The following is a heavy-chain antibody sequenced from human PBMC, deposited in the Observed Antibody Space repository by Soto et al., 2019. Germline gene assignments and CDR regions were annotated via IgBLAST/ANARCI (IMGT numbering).Heavy chain of an antibody. CDR1: GFTFSSYS. CDR3: WLYCTNGVVCRGGMDV. D-gene: IGHD2-8*01. Sequence: EVQLVESGGGLVKPGGALRLSCAASGFTFSSYSMNWVRQAPVKGLEWVSSISSSSSYIYYADSVKGRFTIFRDNAKNPLYLQMHSLRAEDTAVYYCWLYCTNGVVCRGGMDVWGQGTTVTVSS. V-gene: IGHV3-21*01. CDR2: ISSSSSYI. J-gene: IGHJ6*02.